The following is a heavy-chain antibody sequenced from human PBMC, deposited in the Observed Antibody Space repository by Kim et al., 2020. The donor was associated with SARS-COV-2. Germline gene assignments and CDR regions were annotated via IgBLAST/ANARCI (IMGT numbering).Heavy chain of an antibody. Sequence: GGSLRLSCAASGFTFSSYSMNWVRQAPGKGLEWVSSISSSSSYIYYADSVKGRFTISRDNAKNSLYLQMNSLRAEDTAVYYCARGNSDWLLSRWYFDYWGQGTLVTVSS. CDR2: ISSSSSYI. CDR3: ARGNSDWLLSRWYFDY. D-gene: IGHD3-9*01. J-gene: IGHJ4*02. CDR1: GFTFSSYS. V-gene: IGHV3-21*01.